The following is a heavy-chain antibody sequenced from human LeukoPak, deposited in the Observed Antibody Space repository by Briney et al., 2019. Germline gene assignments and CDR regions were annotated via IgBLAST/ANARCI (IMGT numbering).Heavy chain of an antibody. D-gene: IGHD6-13*01. J-gene: IGHJ6*04. CDR2: IFSNDEK. CDR1: GFSLSNARMG. Sequence: SGPTLVNPTETLTLTCTVSGFSLSNARMGVSWIRQPPGKALEWLAHIFSNDEKPYGTSLKSRLTISKDTSKSQVVLTMTNMDPVDTATYYCARIQYSSSWFYYYGMDVWGKGTTVTVSS. V-gene: IGHV2-26*01. CDR3: ARIQYSSSWFYYYGMDV.